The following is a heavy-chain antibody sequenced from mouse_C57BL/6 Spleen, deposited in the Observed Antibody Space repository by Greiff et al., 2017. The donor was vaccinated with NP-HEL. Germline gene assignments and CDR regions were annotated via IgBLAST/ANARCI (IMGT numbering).Heavy chain of an antibody. Sequence: QVQLQQPGAELVRPGSSVKLSCKASGYTFTSYWMHWVKQRPIQGLEWIGNIDPSDSETHYNQKFKDKATLTVDKSSSTAYMQLSSLTSEDSAVYYCARGIYYYGSSYWGQGTTLTVSS. CDR3: ARGIYYYGSSY. V-gene: IGHV1-52*01. CDR2: IDPSDSET. CDR1: GYTFTSYW. J-gene: IGHJ2*01. D-gene: IGHD1-1*01.